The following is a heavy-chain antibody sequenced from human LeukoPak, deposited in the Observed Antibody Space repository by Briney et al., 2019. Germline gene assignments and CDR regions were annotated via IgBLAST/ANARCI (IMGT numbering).Heavy chain of an antibody. D-gene: IGHD5-24*01. J-gene: IGHJ4*02. Sequence: GASVKVSCKASGYTLTSYDINWVRQATGQGLEWTGWMNPNSGRTGYAQNFQGRITITRNTSISTAYMELSSLRAEDTAVYYCAKTERDGSVDYWGQGTLVTASS. CDR3: AKTERDGSVDY. CDR2: MNPNSGRT. CDR1: GYTLTSYD. V-gene: IGHV1-8*01.